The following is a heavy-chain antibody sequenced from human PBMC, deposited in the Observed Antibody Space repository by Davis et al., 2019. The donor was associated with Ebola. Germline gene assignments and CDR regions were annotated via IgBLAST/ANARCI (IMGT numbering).Heavy chain of an antibody. CDR1: GGSISSSRYF. D-gene: IGHD2-21*02. J-gene: IGHJ1*01. CDR2: IYYSGST. Sequence: MPSETLSLTCTVSGGSISSSRYFWGWTRQPPGKGLEWIGYIYYSGSTYYNPSLKSRVTISVDTSKNQFSLKLSSVTAADTAVYYCAVYTVVVTDIRAEYFQHWGQGTLVTVSS. CDR3: AVYTVVVTDIRAEYFQH. V-gene: IGHV4-30-4*08.